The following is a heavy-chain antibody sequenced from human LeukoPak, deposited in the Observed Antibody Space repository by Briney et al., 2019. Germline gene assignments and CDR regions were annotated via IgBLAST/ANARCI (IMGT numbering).Heavy chain of an antibody. CDR3: AREYCGGDGYSDPHYFDN. Sequence: GGSLRLSCAASGFTFSVYYMSWIRQAPGKGLEWVSYISSSGSTIYYAHSVKSRFTISRDKGKNSLYLQMNSLRAEDTAVYYCAREYCGGDGYSDPHYFDNCGQRTLVTVSS. CDR2: ISSSGSTI. V-gene: IGHV3-11*01. CDR1: GFTFSVYY. J-gene: IGHJ4*02. D-gene: IGHD2-21*02.